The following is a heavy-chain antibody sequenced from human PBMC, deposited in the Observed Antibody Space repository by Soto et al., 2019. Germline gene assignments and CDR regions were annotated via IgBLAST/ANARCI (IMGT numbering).Heavy chain of an antibody. CDR3: ARAEVDY. CDR2: MTSDGRTI. J-gene: IGHJ4*02. V-gene: IGHV3-74*01. CDR1: GFTFGNYW. Sequence: GGSLRLSCAASGFTFGNYWMHWVRQAPGKGPEWVSRMTSDGRTIQYADSVKGRFTVSRDNAKNTMYLQMDSLRAEDTAMYYCARAEVDYWGPGTLVTVSS.